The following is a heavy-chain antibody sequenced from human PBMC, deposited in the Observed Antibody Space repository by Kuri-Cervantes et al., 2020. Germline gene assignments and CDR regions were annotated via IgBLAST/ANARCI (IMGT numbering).Heavy chain of an antibody. CDR2: ISAYNGDT. D-gene: IGHD6-19*01. J-gene: IGHJ5*02. Sequence: ASVKVSCKASGYTFTSYGISWVRQAPGQGLEWMGWISAYNGDTNYAQKFQGRVTITADKSTSTAYMELSSLRSEDTAVYYCARVRGQWPFDPWGQGTLVTDSS. V-gene: IGHV1-18*01. CDR1: GYTFTSYG. CDR3: ARVRGQWPFDP.